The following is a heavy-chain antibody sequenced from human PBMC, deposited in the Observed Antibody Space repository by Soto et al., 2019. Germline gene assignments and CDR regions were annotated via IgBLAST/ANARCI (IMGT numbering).Heavy chain of an antibody. CDR3: AKDQMGYYGSSFSDY. D-gene: IGHD3-10*01. CDR2: ISGSGGST. Sequence: SGGSLRLSCAASGFTFSSYAMSWVRQAPGKGLEWVSAISGSGGSTYYADSVKGRFTISRDNSKNTLYLQMNSLRAEDTAVYYCAKDQMGYYGSSFSDYWGQGTLVTVSS. V-gene: IGHV3-23*01. CDR1: GFTFSSYA. J-gene: IGHJ4*02.